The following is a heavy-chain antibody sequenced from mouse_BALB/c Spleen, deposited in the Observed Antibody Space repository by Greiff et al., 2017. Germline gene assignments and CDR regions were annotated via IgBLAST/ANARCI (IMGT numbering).Heavy chain of an antibody. CDR3: AREDTAFAY. J-gene: IGHJ3*01. D-gene: IGHD1-2*01. V-gene: IGHV5-6-5*01. CDR2: ISSGGST. Sequence: EVKLMESGGGLVKPGGSLKLSCAASGFTFSSYAMSWVRQTPEKRLEWVASISSGGSTYYPDSVKGRFTISRDNARNILYLQMSSLRSEDTAMYYCAREDTAFAYWGQGTLVTVSA. CDR1: GFTFSSYA.